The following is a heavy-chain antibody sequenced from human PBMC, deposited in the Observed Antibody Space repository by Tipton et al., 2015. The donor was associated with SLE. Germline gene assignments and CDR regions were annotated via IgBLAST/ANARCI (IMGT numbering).Heavy chain of an antibody. J-gene: IGHJ6*02. D-gene: IGHD3-3*01. V-gene: IGHV3-74*01. CDR1: GFSFSSYW. Sequence: GSLRLSCEASGFSFSSYWMNWVRQVPGEGLVWVSRINIDGTITTYADSVKGRVTIARDNAKNTLYLQMNSLRVEDTATYFCVRSHRITIFGDLILSYGMDVWGQGTTVTVSS. CDR2: INIDGTIT. CDR3: VRSHRITIFGDLILSYGMDV.